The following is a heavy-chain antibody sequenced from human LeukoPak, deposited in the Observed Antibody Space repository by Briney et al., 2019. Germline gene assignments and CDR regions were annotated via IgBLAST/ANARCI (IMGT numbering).Heavy chain of an antibody. CDR1: GGSISSGSYY. D-gene: IGHD2-2*01. CDR2: IYTSGST. Sequence: SETLSLTCTVSGGSISSGSYYWSWIRQPAGKGLEWIGRIYTSGSTNYNPSLKSRVTISYTSKNQFSLKLNSVTAADTAVYYCARVKRKYQLLKPLHETPSHYFDYWGQGTLVTVSS. V-gene: IGHV4-61*02. CDR3: ARVKRKYQLLKPLHETPSHYFDY. J-gene: IGHJ4*02.